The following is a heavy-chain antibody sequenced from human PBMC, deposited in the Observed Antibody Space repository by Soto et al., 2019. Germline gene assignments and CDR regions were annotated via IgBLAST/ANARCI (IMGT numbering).Heavy chain of an antibody. Sequence: ETLSLTCTVSGGSISSYYWSWIRQPPGKGLEWIGYIYYSGSTNYNPSLKSRVTISVDTSKNQFSLKLSSVTAADTAVYYCASGYCSGGSCYFDYWGQGTLVTVSS. V-gene: IGHV4-59*01. CDR2: IYYSGST. J-gene: IGHJ4*02. D-gene: IGHD2-15*01. CDR3: ASGYCSGGSCYFDY. CDR1: GGSISSYY.